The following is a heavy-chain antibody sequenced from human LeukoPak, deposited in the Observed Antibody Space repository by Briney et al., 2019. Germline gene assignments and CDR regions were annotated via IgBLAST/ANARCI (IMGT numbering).Heavy chain of an antibody. D-gene: IGHD1-7*01. CDR2: VNWNGGST. J-gene: IGHJ4*02. CDR1: GFTFDDYG. CDR3: AREDNWNYKPFDY. V-gene: IGHV3-20*04. Sequence: GGSLRLSCAASGFTFDDYGMSWVRQAPGKGLEWISGVNWNGGSTGYADSVKGRFTISRDNAKNSLYLQMNSLRAEDTAVYYCAREDNWNYKPFDYWGRGTLVTVSS.